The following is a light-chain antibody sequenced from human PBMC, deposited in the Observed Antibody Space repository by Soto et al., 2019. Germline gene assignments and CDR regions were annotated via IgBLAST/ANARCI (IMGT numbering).Light chain of an antibody. Sequence: EVVLTQSPGTLSLSPGERATLSCRASQSLSSSVLAWYQKKPGQAPRLLIYGASNRTTGIPDRFSGSGSGTVFLLTSSRLEPDDFAVYCCLQYGSPPYTFGQGTKLEIK. J-gene: IGKJ2*01. CDR3: LQYGSPPYT. CDR2: GAS. V-gene: IGKV3-20*01. CDR1: QSLSSSV.